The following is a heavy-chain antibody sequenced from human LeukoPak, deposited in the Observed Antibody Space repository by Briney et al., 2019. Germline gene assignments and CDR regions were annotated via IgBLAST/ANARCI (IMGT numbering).Heavy chain of an antibody. CDR3: ARVLGYGSGSYYPDY. CDR1: DGSISSGGYS. D-gene: IGHD3-10*01. CDR2: IYYSGTT. J-gene: IGHJ4*02. Sequence: SQTLSLTCSVSDGSISSGGYSWSWIRQLPGKGLEWIGYIYYSGTTHYNPSLKSRVTISVDASKNQFSLRLSSVTAADTAVYYCARVLGYGSGSYYPDYWGQGTLVTVSS. V-gene: IGHV4-31*03.